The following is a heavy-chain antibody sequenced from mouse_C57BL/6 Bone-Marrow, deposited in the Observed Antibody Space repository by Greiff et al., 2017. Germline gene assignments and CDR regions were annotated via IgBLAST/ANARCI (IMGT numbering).Heavy chain of an antibody. J-gene: IGHJ2*01. CDR1: GFTFSNYW. CDR2: IRLKSDNYAT. D-gene: IGHD1-1*01. CDR3: TAESSYVWVYFDY. V-gene: IGHV6-3*01. Sequence: EVKVEESGGGLVQPGGSMKLSCVASGFTFSNYWMNWVRQSPEKGLEWVAQIRLKSDNYATHYAESVKGRFTISRDDSKSSVYLQMNNLRAEDTGIYYCTAESSYVWVYFDYWGQGTTLTVSS.